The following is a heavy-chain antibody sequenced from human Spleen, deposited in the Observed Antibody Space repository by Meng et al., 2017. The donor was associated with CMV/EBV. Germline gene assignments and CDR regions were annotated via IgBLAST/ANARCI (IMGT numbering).Heavy chain of an antibody. Sequence: LSFAGSGFTFGDYAMSWVRQAPGKGLECVSTISTGGKNTYYADSVRGRFIISRDSTENTLYLRMNSLRAEDTAVYYCVRDRWNYYYLDNWGQGTLVTVSS. D-gene: IGHD1-7*01. CDR3: VRDRWNYYYLDN. V-gene: IGHV3-23*01. CDR1: GFTFGDYA. J-gene: IGHJ4*02. CDR2: ISTGGKNT.